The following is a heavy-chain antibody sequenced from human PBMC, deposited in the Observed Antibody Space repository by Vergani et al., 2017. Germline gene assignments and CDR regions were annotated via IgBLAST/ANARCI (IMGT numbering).Heavy chain of an antibody. D-gene: IGHD5-12*01. CDR3: ARVYRGWLLSGNNWFDP. V-gene: IGHV1-69*01. CDR2: IIPIFGTA. CDR1: GGTFSSYA. Sequence: QVQLVQSGAEVKKPGSSVKVSWKASGGTFSSYAISWVRQAPGQGLEWMGGIIPIFGTANYAQKFQGRVTITADESTSTAYMELSSLRSEDTAVYYCARVYRGWLLSGNNWFDPWGQGTLVTVSS. J-gene: IGHJ5*02.